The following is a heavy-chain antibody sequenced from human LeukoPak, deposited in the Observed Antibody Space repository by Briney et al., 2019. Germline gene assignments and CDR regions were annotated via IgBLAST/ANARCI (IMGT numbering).Heavy chain of an antibody. Sequence: GGSLRLSCAASGFTFSSYSMNWVRQAPGKGLEWVSSISSSSSYIDYADSVKGRFTISRDNAKNSLYLQMNSLRAEDTAVYYCARDFRGFDYWGQGTLVTVSS. J-gene: IGHJ4*02. CDR3: ARDFRGFDY. CDR1: GFTFSSYS. V-gene: IGHV3-21*01. CDR2: ISSSSSYI.